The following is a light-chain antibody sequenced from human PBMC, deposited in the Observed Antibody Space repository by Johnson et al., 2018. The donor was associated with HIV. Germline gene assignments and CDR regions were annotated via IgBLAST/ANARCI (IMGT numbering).Light chain of an antibody. CDR3: GTWDSSLSAHV. J-gene: IGLJ1*01. CDR2: DNN. V-gene: IGLV1-51*01. Sequence: QAVLTQPPSVSAAPGQKVTISCSGSNSNIGNNYVSWYQQVPGTAPKLLIYDNNKRPSGIPDRFSGSKSGTSATLGITGLQTGDEADYYCGTWDSSLSAHVFGTGTKVTVL. CDR1: NSNIGNNY.